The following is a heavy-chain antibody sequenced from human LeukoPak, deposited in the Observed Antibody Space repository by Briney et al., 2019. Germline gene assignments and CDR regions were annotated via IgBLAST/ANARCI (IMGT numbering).Heavy chain of an antibody. J-gene: IGHJ5*02. Sequence: GGTLRLSCAASGFTFSSYGMSWVRQAPGKGLEWVSAISGTGGTTYYADSVKGRFTISRDNSNNTLYLQMNSLRAGDTAVYYCAKFREFGELSTWGQGTLVTVSS. D-gene: IGHD3-10*01. V-gene: IGHV3-23*01. CDR3: AKFREFGELST. CDR1: GFTFSSYG. CDR2: ISGTGGTT.